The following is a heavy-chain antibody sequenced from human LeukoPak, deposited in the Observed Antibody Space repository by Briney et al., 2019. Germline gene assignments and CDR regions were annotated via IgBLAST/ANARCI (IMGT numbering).Heavy chain of an antibody. J-gene: IGHJ4*02. CDR2: IYYSGST. V-gene: IGHV4-39*02. Sequence: PSETLSLTCTVSGGSISSSSYYWGWIRQPPGKGLEWIGSIYYSGSTYYNPSLKSRVTISVDTSKNQFSLKLSSVTAADTAVYYCAGDCSSTSCYPYWGQGTLVTVSS. CDR1: GGSISSSSYY. D-gene: IGHD2-2*01. CDR3: AGDCSSTSCYPY.